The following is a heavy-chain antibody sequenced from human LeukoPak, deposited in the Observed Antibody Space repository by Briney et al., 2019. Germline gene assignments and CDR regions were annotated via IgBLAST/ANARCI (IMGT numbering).Heavy chain of an antibody. J-gene: IGHJ5*02. CDR2: IYYSGST. CDR1: GGSISSSSYY. CDR3: ARVIGTDYNWFDP. Sequence: NPSETLSLTCTVSGGSISSSSYYWGWIRQPPGKGLEWIGSIYYSGSTYYNPSLKGRVTISVDTSKNQFSLKVNSMTAADTAVYYCARVIGTDYNWFDPWGQGTLVTVSS. V-gene: IGHV4-39*07.